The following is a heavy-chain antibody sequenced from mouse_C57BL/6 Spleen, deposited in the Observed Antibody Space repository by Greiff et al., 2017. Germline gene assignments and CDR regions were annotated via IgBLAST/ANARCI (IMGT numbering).Heavy chain of an antibody. V-gene: IGHV1-54*01. CDR2: INPGSGGT. CDR1: GYAFTNYL. CDR3: AREVDGYYWYFDV. D-gene: IGHD2-3*01. J-gene: IGHJ1*03. Sequence: QVQLKQSGAELVRPGTSVKVSCKASGYAFTNYLIEWVKQRPGQGLEWIGVINPGSGGTNYNEKFKGKATLTADKSSSTAYMQLSSLTSEDSAVYFCAREVDGYYWYFDVWGTGTTVTVSS.